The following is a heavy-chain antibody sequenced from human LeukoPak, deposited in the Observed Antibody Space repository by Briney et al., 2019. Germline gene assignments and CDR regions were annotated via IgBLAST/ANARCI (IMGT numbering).Heavy chain of an antibody. V-gene: IGHV1-46*01. D-gene: IGHD6-19*01. Sequence: ASVKASCKASGYTFTSYYMHWVRQAPGQGLEWMGIINPSGGSTSYAQKFQGRVTMTRDTSTSTVYMELSSLRSEDTAVYYCARSGSSGWRYYYYYYGMDVWGQGTTVTVSS. CDR1: GYTFTSYY. J-gene: IGHJ6*02. CDR3: ARSGSSGWRYYYYYYGMDV. CDR2: INPSGGST.